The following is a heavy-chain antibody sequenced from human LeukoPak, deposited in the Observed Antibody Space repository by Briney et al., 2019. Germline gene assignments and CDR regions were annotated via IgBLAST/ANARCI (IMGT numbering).Heavy chain of an antibody. Sequence: SETLSLTCAVYGGSFSGYYWSWIRQAPGKGLEWIGEINHSGSTNYNPSLKSRVTISVDTSKNQFSLKLSSVTAADTAVYYCARGRNYYDSSGYLYVLFDYWGQGTLVTVSS. CDR2: INHSGST. J-gene: IGHJ4*02. D-gene: IGHD3-22*01. V-gene: IGHV4-34*01. CDR3: ARGRNYYDSSGYLYVLFDY. CDR1: GGSFSGYY.